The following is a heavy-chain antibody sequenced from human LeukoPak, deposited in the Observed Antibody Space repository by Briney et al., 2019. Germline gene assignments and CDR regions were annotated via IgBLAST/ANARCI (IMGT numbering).Heavy chain of an antibody. CDR2: SSSSGTII. J-gene: IGHJ3*02. CDR3: VRVHCSGGGCYQRNDGLEI. V-gene: IGHV3-11*04. CDR1: GFTFSDYY. D-gene: IGHD2-15*01. Sequence: GGSLRLSCAASGFTFSDYYMSWIRQAPGKGLESISYSSSSGTIIYYADSVRGRFTISRDNDKNALYLQMNSLRAEDTAVYYCVRVHCSGGGCYQRNDGLEIWGQGTMVTVSS.